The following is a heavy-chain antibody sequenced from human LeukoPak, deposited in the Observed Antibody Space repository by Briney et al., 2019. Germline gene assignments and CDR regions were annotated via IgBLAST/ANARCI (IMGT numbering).Heavy chain of an antibody. Sequence: SVKVSCKASGGTFSSYAISWVRQAPGQGLEWMGGIIPIFGTANYAQKFQGRVAITADESTSTAYMELSSLRSEDTAVYYCARGDYGDYDWFDPWGQGTLVTVSS. CDR2: IIPIFGTA. J-gene: IGHJ5*02. D-gene: IGHD4-17*01. CDR3: ARGDYGDYDWFDP. CDR1: GGTFSSYA. V-gene: IGHV1-69*13.